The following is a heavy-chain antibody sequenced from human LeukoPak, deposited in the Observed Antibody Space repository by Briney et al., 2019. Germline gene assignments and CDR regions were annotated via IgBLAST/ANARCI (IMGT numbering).Heavy chain of an antibody. CDR1: GYTFTSYD. V-gene: IGHV1-8*01. D-gene: IGHD4-23*01. J-gene: IGHJ6*03. CDR2: MNPNSGNT. Sequence: ASVKVSCTASGYTFTSYDINWVRQATGQGLEWMGWMNPNSGNTGYAEKFQGRVTMTRDTSMSTVYMELSSLTSEDTAVYYCARALPRDYGGNPYYYYYMDVWGKGTTVTVSS. CDR3: ARALPRDYGGNPYYYYYMDV.